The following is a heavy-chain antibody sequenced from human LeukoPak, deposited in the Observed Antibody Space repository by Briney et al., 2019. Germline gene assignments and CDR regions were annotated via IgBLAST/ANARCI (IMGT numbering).Heavy chain of an antibody. Sequence: GGSLRLSCAASGFTFSSYATSWVRQAPGKGLEWVSAISGSGGSTYYADSVKGRFTISRDNSKNTLYLQMNSLRAEDTAVYYCAKRAVAGYYYYGMDVWGQGTTVTVSS. CDR2: ISGSGGST. D-gene: IGHD6-19*01. V-gene: IGHV3-23*01. CDR1: GFTFSSYA. J-gene: IGHJ6*02. CDR3: AKRAVAGYYYYGMDV.